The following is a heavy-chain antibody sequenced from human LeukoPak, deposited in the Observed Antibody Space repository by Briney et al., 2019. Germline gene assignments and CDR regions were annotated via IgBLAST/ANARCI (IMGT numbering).Heavy chain of an antibody. CDR3: ARDPALYCSSTSCYRYYYYGMDV. CDR1: GGTFISYA. V-gene: IGHV1-69*13. D-gene: IGHD2-2*01. Sequence: GASVKVSCKASGGTFISYAISWVRQAPGQGLEWMGGSIPIFGTAKYAQKFQGRVTITADESTSPAYIELSSLRSEDTAVYYCARDPALYCSSTSCYRYYYYGMDVWGKGTTVTVSS. CDR2: SIPIFGTA. J-gene: IGHJ6*04.